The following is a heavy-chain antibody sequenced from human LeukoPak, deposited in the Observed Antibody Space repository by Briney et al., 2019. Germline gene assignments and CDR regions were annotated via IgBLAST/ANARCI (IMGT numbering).Heavy chain of an antibody. V-gene: IGHV1-18*01. Sequence: ASVKVSCKASNYTFTSYGISWVRQAPGQGLEWMAWINAYNGDTNYAQKLQGRVTLTTDTSTSTAYMELRSLRSDDTAVYYCAKDRVSAMVRGDMGYWGQGTLVTVSS. CDR3: AKDRVSAMVRGDMGY. CDR2: INAYNGDT. D-gene: IGHD3-10*01. J-gene: IGHJ4*02. CDR1: NYTFTSYG.